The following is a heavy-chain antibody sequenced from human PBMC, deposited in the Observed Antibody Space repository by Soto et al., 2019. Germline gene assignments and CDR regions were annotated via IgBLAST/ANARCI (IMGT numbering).Heavy chain of an antibody. V-gene: IGHV4-59*01. CDR1: GGSISSYY. Sequence: SETLSLTCTVSGGSISSYYWSWIRQPPGKGLEWIGYIYYSGSTNYNPSLKSRVTISVDTSKNQFSLKLSSVTAADTAVYYCARAPRGKQLVPRPYYFDYWGQGTLVTVSS. CDR2: IYYSGST. D-gene: IGHD6-6*01. CDR3: ARAPRGKQLVPRPYYFDY. J-gene: IGHJ4*02.